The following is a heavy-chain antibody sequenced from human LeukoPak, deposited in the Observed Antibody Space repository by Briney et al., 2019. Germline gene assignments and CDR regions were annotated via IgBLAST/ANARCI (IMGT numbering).Heavy chain of an antibody. CDR1: GGSVSSNSAA. Sequence: SQTLSLTCAISGGSVSSNSAAWNWLRQSPSRGLEWLGRTYYRSKWYNDYAVSVKSRITLNPDTSQNQFSLQLNSVTPEDTAVYYCARDYYGSGSAYNWFDPWGQGTLVTVSS. CDR3: ARDYYGSGSAYNWFDP. J-gene: IGHJ5*02. V-gene: IGHV6-1*01. CDR2: TYYRSKWYN. D-gene: IGHD3-10*01.